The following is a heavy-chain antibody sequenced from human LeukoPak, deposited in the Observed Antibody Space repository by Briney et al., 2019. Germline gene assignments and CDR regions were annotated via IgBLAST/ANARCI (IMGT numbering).Heavy chain of an antibody. D-gene: IGHD5-18*01. CDR3: TKDRLTGYSFGYSYFDY. J-gene: IGHJ4*02. V-gene: IGHV3-23*01. Sequence: PGGSLRLSCAASGFTFSSYAMTWVRQAPGKGLEXVXTISGSGGSTYYADSVKGRFTISRDNSKNTLYLQMNSLRAEDTAVYYCTKDRLTGYSFGYSYFDYWGQGTLVTVSS. CDR2: ISGSGGST. CDR1: GFTFSSYA.